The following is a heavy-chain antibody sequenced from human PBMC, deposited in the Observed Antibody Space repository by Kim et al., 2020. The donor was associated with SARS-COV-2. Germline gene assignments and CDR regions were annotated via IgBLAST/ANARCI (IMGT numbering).Heavy chain of an antibody. J-gene: IGHJ6*02. CDR2: IYHSGST. D-gene: IGHD1-1*01. Sequence: SETLSLTCAVSGGSISGGDWWSWVRQPPGKGLEWIGEIYHSGSTNYNPSLKSRVIISVDKSKNQFSLKLSSVTAADTAVYYCVRDCTGTRRGMDVWGQGTTVNVSS. CDR3: VRDCTGTRRGMDV. V-gene: IGHV4-4*02. CDR1: GGSISGGDW.